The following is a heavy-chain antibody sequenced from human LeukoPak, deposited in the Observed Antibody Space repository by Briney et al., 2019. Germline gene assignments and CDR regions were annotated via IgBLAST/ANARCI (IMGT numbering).Heavy chain of an antibody. V-gene: IGHV4-39*07. CDR2: IYYSGTT. CDR1: GFTFSSYW. J-gene: IGHJ4*02. CDR3: ARSATLRPNFDY. Sequence: PGGSLRLSCAASGFTFSSYWMSWVRQAPGKGLEWVGSIYYSGTTYYSPALRSRVTISVDAGKNQFSLKLTSVTAADAAVYFCARSATLRPNFDYWGQGTLVTVSS. D-gene: IGHD2-15*01.